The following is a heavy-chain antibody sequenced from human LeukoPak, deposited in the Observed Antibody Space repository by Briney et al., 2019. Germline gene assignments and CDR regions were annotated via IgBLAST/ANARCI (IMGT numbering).Heavy chain of an antibody. Sequence: SETLSLTCAVYGGSFSGYYWSWIRQPPGKGLEWIGEINHSGSTNYNPSLKGRVTISVDTSKNQFSLKLSSVTAADTAVYYCARAPYGDYDSAFDIWGQGTMVTVSS. CDR2: INHSGST. D-gene: IGHD4-17*01. J-gene: IGHJ3*02. CDR3: ARAPYGDYDSAFDI. CDR1: GGSFSGYY. V-gene: IGHV4-34*01.